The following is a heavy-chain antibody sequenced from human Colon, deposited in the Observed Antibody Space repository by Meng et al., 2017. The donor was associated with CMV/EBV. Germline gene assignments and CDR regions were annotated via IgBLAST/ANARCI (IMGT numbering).Heavy chain of an antibody. CDR1: GFPVSSKY. V-gene: IGHV3-53*01. CDR3: ARDSSSWYADY. D-gene: IGHD6-13*01. J-gene: IGHJ4*02. Sequence: EGQVVGSGGGLVQPGGSLGLSCAASGFPVSSKYMSWVRQAPGKGLEWVSVIYIDDSTYYADSVEGRFTISRDNSKNTLYLQMNSLRAEDTAVYYCARDSSSWYADYWGQGTLVTVSS. CDR2: IYIDDST.